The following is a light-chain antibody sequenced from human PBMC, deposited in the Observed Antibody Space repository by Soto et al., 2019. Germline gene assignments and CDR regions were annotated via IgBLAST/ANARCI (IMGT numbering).Light chain of an antibody. J-gene: IGKJ2*01. V-gene: IGKV3-20*01. CDR1: QSLESTY. Sequence: EVVLTQSPGTLSLSPGERATLSCRASQSLESTYLAWYQQKPGQSPRLVIYGASRRATGIPDRFSGSGSGTDFTLTIGRLEPEDFGVYYCQRSGSAPPYIFGAGTRLDI. CDR2: GAS. CDR3: QRSGSAPPYI.